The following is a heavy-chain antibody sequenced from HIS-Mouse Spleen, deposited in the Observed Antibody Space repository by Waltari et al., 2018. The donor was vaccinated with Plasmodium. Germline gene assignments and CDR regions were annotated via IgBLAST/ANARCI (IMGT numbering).Heavy chain of an antibody. CDR3: ARGRWNHAFDI. V-gene: IGHV3-13*01. J-gene: IGHJ3*02. D-gene: IGHD1-1*01. CDR1: GFTFSSYD. CDR2: IGTAGDT. Sequence: EVQLVESGGGLVQPGGSLRLSCAASGFTFSSYDMHWVRQAPGKGVEWVSAIGTAGDTYYQGSVKCRFTISRENAKNSLYLQMNSLRAGDTAVYYCARGRWNHAFDIWGQGTMVTVSS.